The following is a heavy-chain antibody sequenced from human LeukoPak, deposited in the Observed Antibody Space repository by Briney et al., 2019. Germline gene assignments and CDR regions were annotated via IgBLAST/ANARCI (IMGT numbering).Heavy chain of an antibody. CDR1: GYTFTSYY. V-gene: IGHV1-2*02. CDR3: ARARGQQLPNNVYYNYVMDV. CDR2: INPNNGGT. J-gene: IGHJ6*01. D-gene: IGHD6-13*01. Sequence: ASVKVSCKSSGYTFTSYYIHWVRQAPGQGLEWMGWINPNNGGTKSAQKFQGRVTMTRDTSISTGYMELSRLRSDDTALYYCARARGQQLPNNVYYNYVMDVWGQGTTVAVSS.